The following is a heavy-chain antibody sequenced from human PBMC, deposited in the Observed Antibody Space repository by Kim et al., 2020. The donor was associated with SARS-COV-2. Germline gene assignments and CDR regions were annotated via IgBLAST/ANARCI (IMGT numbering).Heavy chain of an antibody. Sequence: GGSLRLSCAASGFTFSSYAMHWVRQAPGKGLEWVAVISYDGSNKYYADSVKGRFTISRDNSKNTLYLQMNSLRAEDTAVYYCASFLSGSYLSNFDYWGQGTLVTVSS. V-gene: IGHV3-30*04. J-gene: IGHJ4*02. CDR1: GFTFSSYA. D-gene: IGHD1-26*01. CDR3: ASFLSGSYLSNFDY. CDR2: ISYDGSNK.